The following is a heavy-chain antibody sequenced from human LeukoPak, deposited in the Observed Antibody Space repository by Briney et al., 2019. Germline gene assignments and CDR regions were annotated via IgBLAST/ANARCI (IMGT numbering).Heavy chain of an antibody. CDR2: ISGSGGST. V-gene: IGHV3-23*01. J-gene: IGHJ5*02. Sequence: GGSLRLSCAASGFTLSGYAMSWVRQAPGKGLEWVSAISGSGGSTYYADSVKGRFTISRDNSKNTLYLQMNSLRAEDTAVYYCAKEQWLVVGNWFDPWGQGTLVTVSS. CDR1: GFTLSGYA. D-gene: IGHD6-19*01. CDR3: AKEQWLVVGNWFDP.